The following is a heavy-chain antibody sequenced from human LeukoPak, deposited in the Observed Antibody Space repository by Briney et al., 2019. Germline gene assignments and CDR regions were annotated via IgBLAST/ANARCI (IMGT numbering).Heavy chain of an antibody. Sequence: SGPTLVNPTQTLTLTCTFSGSSLNTSGVGVGWIRQPPGKALEWLALIYWDDDERYSPSLKSRLTITQDTSKNQVVLTMTNMDPVDTATYYCTHRRYYYDFSGYPLNYFDYWGQGTLVSVSS. V-gene: IGHV2-5*02. CDR3: THRRYYYDFSGYPLNYFDY. J-gene: IGHJ4*02. CDR1: GSSLNTSGVG. D-gene: IGHD3-22*01. CDR2: IYWDDDE.